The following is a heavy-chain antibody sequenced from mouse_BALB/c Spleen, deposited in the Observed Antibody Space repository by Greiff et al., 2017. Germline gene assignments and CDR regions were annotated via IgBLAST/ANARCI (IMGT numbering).Heavy chain of an antibody. J-gene: IGHJ4*01. V-gene: IGHV5-15*02. CDR1: GFTFSDYG. Sequence: EVQLVESGGGLVQPGGSRKLSCAASGFTFSDYGMAWVRQAPGKGPEWVAFISNLAYSIYYADTVTGRFTISRENAKNTLYLEMSSLRSEDTAMYYCARGTNYDYGGYAMDYWGQGTSVTVSS. CDR2: ISNLAYSI. CDR3: ARGTNYDYGGYAMDY. D-gene: IGHD2-4*01.